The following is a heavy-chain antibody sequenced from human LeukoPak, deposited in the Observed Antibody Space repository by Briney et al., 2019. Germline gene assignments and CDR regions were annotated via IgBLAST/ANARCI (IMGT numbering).Heavy chain of an antibody. Sequence: ASVKVSCKASGYTFTGYYIHWVRQAPGQGLEWMGWINPNSGGTNYAQKFQGWVTMTRDTSISTAYMELSRLRSDDTAVYYCARGQRYYYYYGMDVWGQGTTVTVSS. V-gene: IGHV1-2*04. CDR2: INPNSGGT. CDR3: ARGQRYYYYYGMDV. CDR1: GYTFTGYY. J-gene: IGHJ6*02.